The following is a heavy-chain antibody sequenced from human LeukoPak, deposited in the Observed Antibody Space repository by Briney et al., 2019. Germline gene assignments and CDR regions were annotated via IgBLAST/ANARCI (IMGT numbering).Heavy chain of an antibody. D-gene: IGHD5-12*01. CDR3: ARNGYGHTHDAFDI. Sequence: PGGSLRLSCAASGFTFSGYAMHWVRQAPGKGLEWVAVISYDGSNKYYADSVKGRFTISRDNSKNTLYLQMNSLRAEDTAVYYCARNGYGHTHDAFDIWGQGTMVTVSS. CDR2: ISYDGSNK. J-gene: IGHJ3*02. V-gene: IGHV3-30*04. CDR1: GFTFSGYA.